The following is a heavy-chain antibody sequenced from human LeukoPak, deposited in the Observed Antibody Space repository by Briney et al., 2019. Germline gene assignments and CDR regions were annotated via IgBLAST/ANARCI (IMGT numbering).Heavy chain of an antibody. CDR3: AKGTVARFGEGDAFDI. CDR2: ISGSGVTT. J-gene: IGHJ3*02. Sequence: GGSLRLSCAASGFTFNNYGMHWVRQAPGKGLEWVSTISGSGVTTYYADSVKGRFTISRDNSKNTLYLQMNSLRAEDTAVYYCAKGTVARFGEGDAFDIWGQGTMVTVSS. V-gene: IGHV3-23*01. D-gene: IGHD3-16*01. CDR1: GFTFNNYG.